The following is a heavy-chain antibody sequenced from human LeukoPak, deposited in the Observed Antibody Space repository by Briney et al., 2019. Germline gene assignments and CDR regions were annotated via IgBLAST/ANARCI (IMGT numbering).Heavy chain of an antibody. CDR2: IYHSGST. Sequence: NSSETPSLTCTVSGYSISSGYYWGWIRQPPGKGLEWIGSIYHSGSTYYNPSLKSRVTISVDTSKNQFSLKLSSVTAADTAVYYCARAITMVRGRHYYYMDVWGKGTTVTVSS. CDR1: GYSISSGYY. J-gene: IGHJ6*03. D-gene: IGHD3-10*01. V-gene: IGHV4-38-2*02. CDR3: ARAITMVRGRHYYYMDV.